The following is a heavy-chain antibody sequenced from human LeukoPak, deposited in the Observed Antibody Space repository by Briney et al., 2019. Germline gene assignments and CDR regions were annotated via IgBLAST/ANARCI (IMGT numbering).Heavy chain of an antibody. CDR2: ISNSGST. D-gene: IGHD2-21*02. V-gene: IGHV4-59*08. Sequence: SETLSLTCSVSNASISSYYLSWIRQSPGKGLEWIGYISNSGSTNNNPSLKSRVTISVDTSKNPFSMKLSSVTPADTAVYYCARHWGACRGGDCYTFDCWGQGTLVTVSS. J-gene: IGHJ4*02. CDR3: ARHWGACRGGDCYTFDC. CDR1: NASISSYY.